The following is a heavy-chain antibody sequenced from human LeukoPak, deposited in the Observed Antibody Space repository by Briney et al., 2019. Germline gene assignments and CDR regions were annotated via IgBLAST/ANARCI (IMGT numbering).Heavy chain of an antibody. Sequence: ASVTVSCKASGYTFTSYYMHWVRQAPAQGLEWMGIINPSGGSTSYAQKFQGRVTMARDTSTSTVYMELSSLRSEDTAVYYCARDRFESKGRYYDFWSGNPHSDYWGQGTLVTVSS. D-gene: IGHD3-3*01. CDR2: INPSGGST. CDR1: GYTFTSYY. CDR3: ARDRFESKGRYYDFWSGNPHSDY. J-gene: IGHJ4*02. V-gene: IGHV1-46*01.